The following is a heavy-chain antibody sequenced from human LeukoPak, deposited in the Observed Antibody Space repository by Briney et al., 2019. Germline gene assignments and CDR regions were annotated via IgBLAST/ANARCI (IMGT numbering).Heavy chain of an antibody. V-gene: IGHV1-69*13. Sequence: ASVKVSCKASGGTFSSYAISWVRQAPGQGLEWMGGIIPIFGTANYAQKFQGRVTITADESTSTAYMELSSLRSEDTAVYYCAKAGNSFGTDYYYYYYMDVWGKGTTVTISS. CDR2: IIPIFGTA. CDR3: AKAGNSFGTDYYYYYYMDV. CDR1: GGTFSSYA. J-gene: IGHJ6*03. D-gene: IGHD4-23*01.